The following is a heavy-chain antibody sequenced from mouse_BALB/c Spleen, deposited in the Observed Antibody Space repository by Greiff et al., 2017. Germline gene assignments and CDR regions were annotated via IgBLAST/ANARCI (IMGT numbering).Heavy chain of an antibody. CDR1: GFTFSSYG. CDR2: INSNGGST. CDR3: ARDWGIYYGSRDYYAMDY. J-gene: IGHJ4*01. V-gene: IGHV5-6-3*01. D-gene: IGHD1-1*01. Sequence: EVKLMESGGGLVQPGGSLKLSCAASGFTFSSYGMSWVRQTPDKRLELVATINSNGGSTYYPDSVKGRFTISRDNAKNTLYLQMSSLKSEDTAMYYCARDWGIYYGSRDYYAMDYWGQGTSVTVSS.